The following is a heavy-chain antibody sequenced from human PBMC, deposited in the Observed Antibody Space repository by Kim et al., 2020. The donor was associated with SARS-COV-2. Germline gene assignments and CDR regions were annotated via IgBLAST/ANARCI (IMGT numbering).Heavy chain of an antibody. CDR2: YPGDSET. Sequence: YPGDSETRYCPSFQGQVTISADKSISTAYLQWSSLKASDTAMYYCARIGDYWGQGTLVTVSS. J-gene: IGHJ4*02. D-gene: IGHD2-15*01. V-gene: IGHV5-51*01. CDR3: ARIGDY.